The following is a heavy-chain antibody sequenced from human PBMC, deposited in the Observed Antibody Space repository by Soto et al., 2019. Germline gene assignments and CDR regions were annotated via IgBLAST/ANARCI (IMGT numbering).Heavy chain of an antibody. CDR1: GGTFRSYT. CDR2: IIPILGII. D-gene: IGHD4-17*01. CDR3: ARVTTVTSWFDP. Sequence: QVQLVQSGAEVKKPGSSVKVSCKASGGTFRSYTISWVRQAPGQGLEWMGRIIPILGIINYAHTFQGRVTMTADTSTSTAYMELSSLRSDDTAVYYCARVTTVTSWFDPWGQGTLVTVSS. V-gene: IGHV1-69*02. J-gene: IGHJ5*02.